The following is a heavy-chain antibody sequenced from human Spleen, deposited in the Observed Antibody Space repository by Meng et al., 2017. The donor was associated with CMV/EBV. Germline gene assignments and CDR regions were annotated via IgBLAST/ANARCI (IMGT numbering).Heavy chain of an antibody. CDR2: IHPDDSDS. J-gene: IGHJ6*02. Sequence: GESLKISCKGSGYRFSTYWICWIRQMPGKGLEWMGIIHPDDSDSTYSPSVQGQVTISADKSISTAYLQWSSLKASDTAMYYCARALGAVYCSSTSCYENYYYGMDVWGQGTTVTVSS. CDR3: ARALGAVYCSSTSCYENYYYGMDV. CDR1: GYRFSTYW. D-gene: IGHD2-2*01. V-gene: IGHV5-51*01.